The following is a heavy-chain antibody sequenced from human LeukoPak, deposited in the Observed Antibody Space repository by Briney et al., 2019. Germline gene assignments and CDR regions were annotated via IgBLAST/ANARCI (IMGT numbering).Heavy chain of an antibody. CDR2: ISPSSSYR. CDR3: ARGRGCSSMSCYPDY. Sequence: GGSLRLSCAASGFSFSGYSINWVRQAPGKGLEWVSSISPSSSYRYYADSVKGRFTISRDNAKNSLYLQMNSLRAEDTAVYYCARGRGCSSMSCYPDYWGQGTLVTVSS. CDR1: GFSFSGYS. D-gene: IGHD2-2*01. J-gene: IGHJ4*02. V-gene: IGHV3-21*01.